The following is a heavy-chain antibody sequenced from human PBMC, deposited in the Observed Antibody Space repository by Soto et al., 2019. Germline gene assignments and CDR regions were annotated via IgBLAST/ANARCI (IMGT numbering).Heavy chain of an antibody. D-gene: IGHD2-15*01. Sequence: LGESLKISCKASGYTFSNFWIGWVRQMPGRGLEWMGIIYPGDSDTRYSPSFQGQVTISADKSISTAYLQWSSLKASDTAMYYCARPYGGNVGRAIYWGQGTLVTVSS. CDR1: GYTFSNFW. V-gene: IGHV5-51*01. CDR3: ARPYGGNVGRAIY. J-gene: IGHJ4*02. CDR2: IYPGDSDT.